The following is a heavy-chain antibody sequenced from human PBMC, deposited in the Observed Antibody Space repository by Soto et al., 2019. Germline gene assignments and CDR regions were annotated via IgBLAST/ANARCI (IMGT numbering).Heavy chain of an antibody. Sequence: EVQLVESGGGLVQPGGSLRLSCAASGFTVSSNYMSWVRQAPGKGLAWVSVIYRGVSTSYADSVKGRFNISRDNSKNTLYLQINSLRSEDTGVYYCAREVGPYSSSSDCPFDYWVQGTLVTVSS. J-gene: IGHJ4*02. CDR2: IYRGVST. CDR1: GFTVSSNY. D-gene: IGHD6-6*01. V-gene: IGHV3-66*01. CDR3: AREVGPYSSSSDCPFDY.